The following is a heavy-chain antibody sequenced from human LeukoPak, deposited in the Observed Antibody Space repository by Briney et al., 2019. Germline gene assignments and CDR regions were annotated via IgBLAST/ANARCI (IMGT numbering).Heavy chain of an antibody. CDR1: GESLNYYY. CDR2: IFDGKTI. V-gene: IGHV4-34*12. J-gene: IGHJ4*02. CDR3: ASGAWATRLNS. Sequence: SDTLSLTCAVYGESLNYYYWSWIRQSPGKGLEWIGDIFDGKTINYNPSLKSRVTISAATSSQQFSLNLRSVTAADAAVYFCASGAWATRLNSWAQGALVIVSS. D-gene: IGHD4-23*01.